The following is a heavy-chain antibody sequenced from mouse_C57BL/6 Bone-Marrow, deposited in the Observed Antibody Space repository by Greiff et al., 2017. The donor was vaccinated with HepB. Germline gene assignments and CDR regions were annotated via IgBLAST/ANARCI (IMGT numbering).Heavy chain of an antibody. CDR2: IDPSDSYT. CDR3: AVYDGYYYYAMDY. Sequence: QVQLQQSGAELVMPGASVKLSCKASGYTFTSYWMHWVKQRPGQGLEWIGEIDPSDSYTNYNQKFKGKSTLTVDKSSSTAYMQLSSLTSEDSAVYYCAVYDGYYYYAMDYWGQGTSVTVSS. CDR1: GYTFTSYW. D-gene: IGHD2-3*01. V-gene: IGHV1-69*01. J-gene: IGHJ4*01.